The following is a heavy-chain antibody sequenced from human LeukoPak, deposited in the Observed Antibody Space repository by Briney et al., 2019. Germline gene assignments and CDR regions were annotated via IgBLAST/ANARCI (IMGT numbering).Heavy chain of an antibody. Sequence: PSQTLSLTCTVSGGSISSGGYYWSWIRQHPGKGLEWIGYIYYSGSTYYNPSLKSRVTISVDTSKNQFSLKLSSVTAADTAVYYCAFERGYYDSSGTDAFDIWGQGTMVTVSS. J-gene: IGHJ3*02. CDR1: GGSISSGGYY. D-gene: IGHD3-22*01. CDR3: AFERGYYDSSGTDAFDI. CDR2: IYYSGST. V-gene: IGHV4-31*03.